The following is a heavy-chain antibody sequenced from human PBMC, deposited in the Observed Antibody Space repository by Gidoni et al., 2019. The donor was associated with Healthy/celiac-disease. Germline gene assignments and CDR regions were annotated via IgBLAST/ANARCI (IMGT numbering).Heavy chain of an antibody. CDR2: IYPGDSDT. D-gene: IGHD3-10*01. CDR3: ARFKVREKSYYYGMDV. CDR1: GYSFTSYW. J-gene: IGHJ6*02. V-gene: IGHV5-51*01. Sequence: EVQLVQSGAAVNKPGESLKISCKGSGYSFTSYWIGWVRQMPGKGLEWMGIIYPGDSDTRYSPSFQGQVTISADKSISTAYLQWSSLKASDTAMYYCARFKVREKSYYYGMDVWGQGTTVTVSS.